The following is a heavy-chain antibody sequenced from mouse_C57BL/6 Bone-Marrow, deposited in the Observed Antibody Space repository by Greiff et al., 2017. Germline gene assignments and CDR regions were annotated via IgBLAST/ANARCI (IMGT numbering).Heavy chain of an antibody. CDR3: ARKAAQATFDY. Sequence: VKLQESGPELVKPGASVKISCKASGYAFSSSWMNWVKQRPGKGLEWIGRIYPGDGDTNYNGKFKGKATLTADKSSSTAYMQLSSLTSEDSAVYFCARKAAQATFDYWGQGTTLTVSS. V-gene: IGHV1-82*01. CDR1: GYAFSSSW. CDR2: IYPGDGDT. D-gene: IGHD3-2*02. J-gene: IGHJ2*01.